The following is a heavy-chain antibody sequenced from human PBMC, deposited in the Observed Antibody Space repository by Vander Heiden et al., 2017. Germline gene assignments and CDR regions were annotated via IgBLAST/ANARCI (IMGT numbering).Heavy chain of an antibody. CDR3: AKIGGVGYCSGGSCYSDFDS. D-gene: IGHD2-15*01. CDR1: GFPFSTSD. Sequence: EVLLLDSGGGLVQPGGSLRLSCVASGFPFSTSDMSWVRQAPGKGLEWFSGISGSGGSTNYADSVKGRFTISRDNSKNTLYLQMNSLRAEDTAVYYCAKIGGVGYCSGGSCYSDFDSWGQGALVTVSS. J-gene: IGHJ4*02. CDR2: ISGSGGST. V-gene: IGHV3-23*01.